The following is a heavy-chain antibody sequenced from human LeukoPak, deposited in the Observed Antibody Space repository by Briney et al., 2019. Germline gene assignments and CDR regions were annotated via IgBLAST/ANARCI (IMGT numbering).Heavy chain of an antibody. J-gene: IGHJ6*03. Sequence: GGSLTPSCTISGFILGDYAMSWFSQVPGEGLGWVGFIRTKTTGGAIEYPATEKSRFAISRDDSKSIAYLQMKSLKAEDTAVYYCARDQLGGDPEDYYYYYMDVWGKGTTVIVSS. CDR3: ARDQLGGDPEDYYYYYMDV. CDR1: GFILGDYA. CDR2: IRTKTTGGAI. D-gene: IGHD4-17*01. V-gene: IGHV3-49*03.